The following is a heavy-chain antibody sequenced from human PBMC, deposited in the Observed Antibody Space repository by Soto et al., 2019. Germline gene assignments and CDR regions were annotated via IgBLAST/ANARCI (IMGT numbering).Heavy chain of an antibody. Sequence: SRLTSNHYAIHWVRQAPGKGLEWVAVISYDGSNKYYADSVKGRFTISRDNSKNTLYLQMNSLRAEDTAVYYCARDSGDYFDYWGQGTLVTVSS. CDR1: RLTSNHYA. CDR2: ISYDGSNK. CDR3: ARDSGDYFDY. D-gene: IGHD4-17*01. V-gene: IGHV3-30-3*01. J-gene: IGHJ4*02.